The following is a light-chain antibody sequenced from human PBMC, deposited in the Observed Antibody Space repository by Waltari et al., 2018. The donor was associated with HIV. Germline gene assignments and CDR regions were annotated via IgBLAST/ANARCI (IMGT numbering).Light chain of an antibody. Sequence: SYVLTQPPSVSVAPGQTARITCGGSNLGSESGPWYQQKPGQAPVVVVYDDSDRPSGIPERFSGSNSGNTATLTVSRVEAGDEADYYCQVWDSSSDRYVFGTGTKVTVL. CDR1: NLGSES. V-gene: IGLV3-21*02. CDR2: DDS. CDR3: QVWDSSSDRYV. J-gene: IGLJ1*01.